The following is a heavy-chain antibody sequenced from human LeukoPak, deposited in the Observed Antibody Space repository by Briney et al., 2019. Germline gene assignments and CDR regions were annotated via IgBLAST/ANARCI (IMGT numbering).Heavy chain of an antibody. D-gene: IGHD6-19*01. V-gene: IGHV3-30-3*01. CDR2: ISYDGSNK. CDR1: GFTFSSYA. Sequence: GGSLRLSCAASGFTFSSYAMHWVRQAPGKGLEWVAVISYDGSNKYYADSVKGRFTISRDNSKNTLYLQMNSLRAEDTAVYYCARLAIAVAGTYFDYWGQGTLVTVPS. J-gene: IGHJ4*02. CDR3: ARLAIAVAGTYFDY.